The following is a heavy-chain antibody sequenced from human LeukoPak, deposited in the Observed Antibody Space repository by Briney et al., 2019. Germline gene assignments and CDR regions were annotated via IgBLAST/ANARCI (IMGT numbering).Heavy chain of an antibody. CDR3: ARDRAMVRGQYYYGMDV. CDR1: GYTFTSYY. CDR2: IIPIFGTA. D-gene: IGHD3-10*01. Sequence: SVKVSCKASGYTFTSYYMHWVRQAPGQGLEWMGGIIPIFGTANYAQKFQGRVTITADESTSTAYMELSSLRSEDTAVYYCARDRAMVRGQYYYGMDVWGQGTTVTVSS. V-gene: IGHV1-69*13. J-gene: IGHJ6*02.